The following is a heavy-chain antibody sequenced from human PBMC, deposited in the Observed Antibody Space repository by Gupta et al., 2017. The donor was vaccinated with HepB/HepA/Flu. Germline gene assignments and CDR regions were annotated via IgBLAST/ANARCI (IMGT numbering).Heavy chain of an antibody. J-gene: IGHJ4*02. CDR2: IWYDGSNK. D-gene: IGHD4-17*01. CDR3: ARRADYGDYLPY. CDR1: GFTFSSYG. V-gene: IGHV3-33*01. Sequence: QVQLVESGGGVVQPGRSLRLSCAASGFTFSSYGMHWVRQAPGKGLEWVAVIWYDGSNKYYADSVKGRFTISRDNSKNTLYLQMNSLRAEDTAVYYCARRADYGDYLPYWGQGTLVTVSS.